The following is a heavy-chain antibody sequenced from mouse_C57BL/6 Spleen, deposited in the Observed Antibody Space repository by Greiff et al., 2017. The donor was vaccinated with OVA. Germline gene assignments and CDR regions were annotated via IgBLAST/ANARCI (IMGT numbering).Heavy chain of an antibody. Sequence: EVQVVESGGGLVKPGGSLKLSCAASGFTFSSYTISWVRQTPEKRLEWVATISGGGGNTYYPDSVKGRFTISRDNAKNTLYLQMSSLRSEDTALYYCARQAITTVFDYWGQGTTLTVSS. CDR3: ARQAITTVFDY. D-gene: IGHD1-1*01. V-gene: IGHV5-9*01. CDR1: GFTFSSYT. J-gene: IGHJ2*01. CDR2: ISGGGGNT.